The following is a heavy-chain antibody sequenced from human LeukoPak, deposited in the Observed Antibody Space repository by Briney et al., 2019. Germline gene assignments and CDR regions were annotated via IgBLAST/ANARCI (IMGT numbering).Heavy chain of an antibody. CDR2: IYYSGST. CDR1: GGSISSYY. J-gene: IGHJ3*02. D-gene: IGHD5-18*01. V-gene: IGHV4-59*01. Sequence: SETLSLTCTVSGGSISSYYWSWLRQPPGKGLEWIGYIYYSGSTNYNPSLKSRVTISVDTSKNQFSLKLSSVTAADTAVYYCARTNGRGYSYGSAFDIWGQATMVTVSS. CDR3: ARTNGRGYSYGSAFDI.